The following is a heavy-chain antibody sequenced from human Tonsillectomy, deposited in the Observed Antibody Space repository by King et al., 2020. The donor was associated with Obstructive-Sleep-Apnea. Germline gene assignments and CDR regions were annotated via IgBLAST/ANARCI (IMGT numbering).Heavy chain of an antibody. J-gene: IGHJ4*02. CDR1: GGSVINKY. D-gene: IGHD6-19*01. CDR2: IYHNGNT. V-gene: IGHV4-59*02. Sequence: VQLQESGPGLVKPSETLSLTCSVSGGSVINKYWSWIRQSPAKGLEWIGNIYHNGNTNYNPSLKSRVTISVDTSNNQFSLRLSSVTAADTAVYYCARDRGCSGGPIDFWGQGTLVTVSS. CDR3: ARDRGCSGGPIDF.